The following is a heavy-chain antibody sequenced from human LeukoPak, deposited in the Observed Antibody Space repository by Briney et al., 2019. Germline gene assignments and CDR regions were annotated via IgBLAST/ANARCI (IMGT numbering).Heavy chain of an antibody. Sequence: GGSLRLSCAASGFTFTSYGMHWVRQAPGKGLEWVAVIWYDGSNKYYAESVKGRFTISRDNSKNTLYLQMNSLRAEDTAVYYCARGSNGGAPSPYYFDYWGQGALVTVSS. D-gene: IGHD3-16*01. CDR3: ARGSNGGAPSPYYFDY. J-gene: IGHJ4*02. CDR1: GFTFTSYG. V-gene: IGHV3-33*01. CDR2: IWYDGSNK.